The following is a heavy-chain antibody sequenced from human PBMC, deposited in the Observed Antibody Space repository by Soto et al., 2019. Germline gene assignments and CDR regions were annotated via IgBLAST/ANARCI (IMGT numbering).Heavy chain of an antibody. CDR3: ARDPLAGNWFDP. CDR2: IYHSGRT. V-gene: IGHV4-30-2*01. J-gene: IGHJ5*02. D-gene: IGHD3-10*01. CDR1: GGSISSGGYS. Sequence: QLQLQESGSGLVRPSQTLSLTCAVSGGSISSGGYSWNWIRQPPGKGLGWIGYIYHSGRTPYTPSHKSRVTISVAKSKNPFALQLTSVTAADTAVSSCARDPLAGNWFDPWGQGTLVTVSS.